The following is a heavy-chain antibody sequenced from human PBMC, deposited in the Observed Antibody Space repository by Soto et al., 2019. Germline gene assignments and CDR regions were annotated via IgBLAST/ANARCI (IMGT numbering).Heavy chain of an antibody. CDR2: INPNTDVT. V-gene: IGHV1-2*02. CDR1: GYTFSGYY. J-gene: IGHJ3*02. Sequence: ASVKVSCKASGYTFSGYYMHWVRQAPGQGLEWMGWINPNTDVTNYAQRFQGRVSMTRDTSITTAYMELSRLRSDDTAVYYCARDLWGNWNHIDSFDIWGPGTTVTVSS. D-gene: IGHD1-20*01. CDR3: ARDLWGNWNHIDSFDI.